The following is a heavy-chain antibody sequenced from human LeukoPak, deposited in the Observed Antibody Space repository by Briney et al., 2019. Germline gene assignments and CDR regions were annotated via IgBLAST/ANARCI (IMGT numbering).Heavy chain of an antibody. Sequence: GASVKVSCKASGYTFTSYGISWLRQAPRQGLEWMGWISAYNGNTNYAQKLQGRVTMTTDTSTSTAYMELRSLRSDDTAVYYCARAPVHYYYYMDVWGKGTTVTVSS. CDR3: ARAPVHYYYYMDV. CDR1: GYTFTSYG. J-gene: IGHJ6*03. CDR2: ISAYNGNT. V-gene: IGHV1-18*01.